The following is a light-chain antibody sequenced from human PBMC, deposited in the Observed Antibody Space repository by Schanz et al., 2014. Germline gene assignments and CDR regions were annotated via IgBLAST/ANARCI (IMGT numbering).Light chain of an antibody. CDR2: EAT. Sequence: QSALTQPPSASGSPGQSVTISCTGTSSDVGDYNYVSWYQQHPGKAPKLIIYEATNRPSGVSSRFSGSKSVTTASLTISGLQAEDEADYYCSSYATSEAVTLFGGGTKLTVL. V-gene: IGLV2-14*01. J-gene: IGLJ3*02. CDR1: SSDVGDYNY. CDR3: SSYATSEAVTL.